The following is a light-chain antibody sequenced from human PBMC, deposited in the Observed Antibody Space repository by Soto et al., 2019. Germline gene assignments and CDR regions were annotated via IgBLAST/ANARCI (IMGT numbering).Light chain of an antibody. CDR1: QSISSW. Sequence: GDRVTITFRAGQSISSWLAWYQQKPGKAPKLLISKASTLQSGVPPRFSGSGSGTEFTLTISSLQPDDFATYYCQQYESYPMTFGGGTKVEIK. CDR2: KAS. CDR3: QQYESYPMT. J-gene: IGKJ4*01. V-gene: IGKV1-5*03.